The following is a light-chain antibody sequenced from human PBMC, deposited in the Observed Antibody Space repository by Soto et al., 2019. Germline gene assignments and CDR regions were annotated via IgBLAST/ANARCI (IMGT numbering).Light chain of an antibody. CDR1: QAISSS. Sequence: DIQMTQSPSFVSAFVGDTVTLTCRASQAISSSLAWYQQKPGKAPNLLMFDASSLQSGVPSRFSGSGSGTDFTLTISGLQPEDFGTYYCQQAASFPITFGQGTRLDI. V-gene: IGKV1-12*01. J-gene: IGKJ5*01. CDR2: DAS. CDR3: QQAASFPIT.